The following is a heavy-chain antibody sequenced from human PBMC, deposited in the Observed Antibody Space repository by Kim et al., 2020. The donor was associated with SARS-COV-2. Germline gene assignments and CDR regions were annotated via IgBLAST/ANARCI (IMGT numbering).Heavy chain of an antibody. D-gene: IGHD2-15*01. CDR1: GCTFSSYP. V-gene: IGHV3-23*01. CDR2: ISGRGDST. Sequence: GGSLRLSCAASGCTFSSYPMSWVRQGPGKGLEWVSAISGRGDSTYYADSVNGRFTISRENSKNKLYQQMNSLRAEDTAVYYCAKRGWDCTGGSCYLTFDYWGQGPLVTVSS. J-gene: IGHJ4*02. CDR3: AKRGWDCTGGSCYLTFDY.